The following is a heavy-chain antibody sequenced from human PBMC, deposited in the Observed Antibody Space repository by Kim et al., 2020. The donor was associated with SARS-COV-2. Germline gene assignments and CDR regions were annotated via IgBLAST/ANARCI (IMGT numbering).Heavy chain of an antibody. CDR1: GGSVNSGGNC. J-gene: IGHJ4*02. D-gene: IGHD5-18*01. CDR3: ATCGRSYGNSFDY. CDR2: MCQSMGT. Sequence: SETLSLTCTVSGGSVNSGGNCWSWIRQHPGQGLVWIGYMCQSMGTYYSPSLESRVTISVDTSKNQFSLDLSSVTAADTAYYYCATCGRSYGNSFDYWGQG. V-gene: IGHV4-31*03.